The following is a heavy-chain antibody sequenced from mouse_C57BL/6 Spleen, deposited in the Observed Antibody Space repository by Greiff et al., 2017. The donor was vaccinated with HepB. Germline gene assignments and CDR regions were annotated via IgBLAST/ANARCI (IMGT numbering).Heavy chain of an antibody. CDR2: IDPSDSYT. D-gene: IGHD3-3*01. CDR1: GYTFTSYW. V-gene: IGHV1-59*01. Sequence: QVQLQQPGAELVRPGTSVKLSCKASGYTFTSYWMHWVKQRPGQGLEWIGVIDPSDSYTNYNQKFKGKATLTVDTSSSTAYMQLSSLTSEDSAVYYCARGDGVDYWGQGTTLTVS. CDR3: ARGDGVDY. J-gene: IGHJ2*01.